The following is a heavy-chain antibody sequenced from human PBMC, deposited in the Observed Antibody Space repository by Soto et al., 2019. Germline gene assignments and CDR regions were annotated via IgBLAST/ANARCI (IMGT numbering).Heavy chain of an antibody. CDR2: IFYSGNT. J-gene: IGHJ4*02. V-gene: IGHV4-59*01. CDR1: GGSMSNSY. D-gene: IGHD2-8*01. CDR3: ARDGYCTNGVRNRGGGRFGY. Sequence: SETLSLTCTVSGGSMSNSYWNWIRQPPGKGLEWIGYIFYSGNTNYNPSLKSRVTISVDTSKNQFSLNLSSVTAADTAVYYCARDGYCTNGVRNRGGGRFGYCGQGALVTVSS.